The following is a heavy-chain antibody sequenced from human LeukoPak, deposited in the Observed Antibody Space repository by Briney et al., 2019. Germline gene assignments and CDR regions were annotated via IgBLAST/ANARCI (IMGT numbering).Heavy chain of an antibody. CDR1: GGSISSYY. V-gene: IGHV4-4*07. J-gene: IGHJ6*03. CDR2: IYTSEST. Sequence: SETLSLTCTVSGGSISSYYWSWIRQPAGKGLEWIGRIYTSESTNYNPSLKSRVTMSVDTSKNQFSLKLSSVTAADTAVYYCARGNGYDFWSGYYIPAYYYYMDVWGKGTTVTVSS. D-gene: IGHD3-3*01. CDR3: ARGNGYDFWSGYYIPAYYYYMDV.